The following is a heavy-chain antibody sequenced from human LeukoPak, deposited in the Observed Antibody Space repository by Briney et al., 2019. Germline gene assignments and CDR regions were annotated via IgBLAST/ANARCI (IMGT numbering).Heavy chain of an antibody. J-gene: IGHJ4*02. D-gene: IGHD3-22*01. CDR3: AREWGYYYDSSGYGYFDY. CDR2: INAGNGNT. CDR1: GYTFTGYY. Sequence: ASVKVSCKASGYTFTGYYLHWVRQAPGQRLEWMGWINAGNGNTKYSQKFQGRVTITRDTSASTAYMELSSLRSEDTAVYYCAREWGYYYDSSGYGYFDYWGQGTLVTVSS. V-gene: IGHV1-3*01.